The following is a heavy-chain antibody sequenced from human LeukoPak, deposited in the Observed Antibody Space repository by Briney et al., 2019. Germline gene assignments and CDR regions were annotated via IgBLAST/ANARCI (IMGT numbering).Heavy chain of an antibody. CDR2: ISGSGGST. CDR3: AKDPHYYDSSDYFDY. D-gene: IGHD3-22*01. CDR1: GFTFSSYA. V-gene: IGHV3-23*01. Sequence: GGSVRLSCGASGFTFSSYAMSWVHQAPGKGLEWVSAISGSGGSTYYADSVKGRFTISRDNSKNTLYLQMNSLRAEDTAVYYCAKDPHYYDSSDYFDYWGQGTLVTVSS. J-gene: IGHJ4*02.